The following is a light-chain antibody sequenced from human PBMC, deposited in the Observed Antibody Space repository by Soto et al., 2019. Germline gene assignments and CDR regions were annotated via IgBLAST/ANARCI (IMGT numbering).Light chain of an antibody. CDR2: AAS. CDR1: QTIRSD. CDR3: HQYNTWPLT. Sequence: EIVMTQSPVTLSVSPGERATLSCRASQTIRSDVAWYQQKPGQAPRLLISAASTMATSIPARFNGSGSGTEFTLAISSLQSEDFAIYYCHQYNTWPLTFGGGTKVEIK. V-gene: IGKV3-15*01. J-gene: IGKJ4*01.